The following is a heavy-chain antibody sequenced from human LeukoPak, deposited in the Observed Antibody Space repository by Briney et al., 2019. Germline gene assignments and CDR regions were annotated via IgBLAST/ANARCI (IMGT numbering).Heavy chain of an antibody. Sequence: PGESLKISCKGSGYSFTSYWIGWVRQMPGKGLEWMGIIYPGDSDTRYSPSFQGQVTIPADKSISTAYLQWSSLKASDTAMYYCARLSMEQVWSRLVVVERWNWFDPWGQGTLVTVSS. CDR2: IYPGDSDT. J-gene: IGHJ5*02. D-gene: IGHD5-24*01. CDR1: GYSFTSYW. V-gene: IGHV5-51*01. CDR3: ARLSMEQVWSRLVVVERWNWFDP.